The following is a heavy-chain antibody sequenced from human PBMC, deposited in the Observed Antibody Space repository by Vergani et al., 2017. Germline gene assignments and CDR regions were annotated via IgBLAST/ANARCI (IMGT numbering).Heavy chain of an antibody. Sequence: QVQLVQSGAEVKKPGASVKVSCKASGYTFTGYYMHWVRQAPGQGLAWMGWINPNSGGTNYAQQFQGRVTMTRDTSISTAYMELSRLRSDDTAVYYCARDQCSSTSCLYDYWGQGTLVTVSA. J-gene: IGHJ4*02. CDR1: GYTFTGYY. CDR3: ARDQCSSTSCLYDY. D-gene: IGHD2-2*01. CDR2: INPNSGGT. V-gene: IGHV1-2*02.